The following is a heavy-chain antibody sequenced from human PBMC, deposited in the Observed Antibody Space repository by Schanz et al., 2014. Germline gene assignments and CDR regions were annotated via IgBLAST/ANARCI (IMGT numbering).Heavy chain of an antibody. Sequence: QVLLQESGPGVVKPSGTLSLTCAVSGGSIISSTWWGWVRQPPGKGLEWIGEIYHNGDTSFNPSPRGRANMSVDKPKKEFSLRLTSLTAADTALYYCVRGVGAWEQRIFDYWGKGTLVTVSS. V-gene: IGHV4-4*02. CDR1: GGSIISSTW. D-gene: IGHD1-26*01. CDR2: IYHNGDT. J-gene: IGHJ4*02. CDR3: VRGVGAWEQRIFDY.